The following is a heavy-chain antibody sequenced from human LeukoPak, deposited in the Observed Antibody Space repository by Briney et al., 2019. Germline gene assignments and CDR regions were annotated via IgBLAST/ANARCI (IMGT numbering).Heavy chain of an antibody. V-gene: IGHV4-59*11. D-gene: IGHD2-21*02. J-gene: IGHJ1*01. CDR3: ARGGTTRTAAAEYFQH. CDR1: NGSISRQY. CDR2: IYYSGST. Sequence: SETLSLTCTVSNGSISRQYWSRIRRPPGKGLEWIGFIYYSGSTNYNPSLRSRVTISVDTSKNQFSLKLSSVTAADTAVYYCARGGTTRTAAAEYFQHWGQGTLVTVSS.